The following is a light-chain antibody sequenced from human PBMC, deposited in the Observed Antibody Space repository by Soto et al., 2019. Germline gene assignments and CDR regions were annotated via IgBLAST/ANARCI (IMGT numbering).Light chain of an antibody. V-gene: IGKV1-12*02. Sequence: DIQMTQSPSSVSASVGDRVTFTCRASQHISSWLAWYQQKPGKAPKLLIAAASILQSGVPSRFSGSGYGTDFTLTISSLQPEDFATYFCQQANTFPLTFGPGTRLEIK. J-gene: IGKJ3*01. CDR2: AAS. CDR1: QHISSW. CDR3: QQANTFPLT.